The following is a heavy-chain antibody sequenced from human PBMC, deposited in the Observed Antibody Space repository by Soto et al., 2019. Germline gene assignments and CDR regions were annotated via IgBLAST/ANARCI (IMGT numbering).Heavy chain of an antibody. Sequence: SETLSLTCAVSGGSISSSHWWGWVRQAPGKGLEWIGEIYHSGSTNYNPSLKSRITMSVDKSKNQFSANLSSVTAADTAVYYCVRDADETAIVPAPWLVWGRGTMVT. D-gene: IGHD2-21*02. J-gene: IGHJ6*02. CDR1: GGSISSSHW. CDR3: VRDADETAIVPAPWLV. CDR2: IYHSGST. V-gene: IGHV4-4*02.